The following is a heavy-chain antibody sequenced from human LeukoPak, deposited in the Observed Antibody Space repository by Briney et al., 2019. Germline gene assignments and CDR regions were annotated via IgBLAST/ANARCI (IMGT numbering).Heavy chain of an antibody. J-gene: IGHJ4*02. V-gene: IGHV1-18*01. CDR2: ISGYNGNT. D-gene: IGHD3-10*01. CDR3: ARGGDGSGSYYRDFDY. Sequence: ASVKVSCKASGYTFTSYGISWVRQAPGQGLEWMGWISGYNGNTNYAQKLQGRVTMTTDTSTSTAYMELRSLRSDDTAVYYCARGGDGSGSYYRDFDYWGQGTLVTVSS. CDR1: GYTFTSYG.